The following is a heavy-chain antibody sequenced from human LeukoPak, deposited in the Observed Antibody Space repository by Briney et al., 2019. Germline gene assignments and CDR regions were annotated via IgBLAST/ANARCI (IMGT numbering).Heavy chain of an antibody. J-gene: IGHJ4*02. CDR2: IYTSGST. Sequence: PSETLSLTCTVSGGSISSSSYYWSWIRQPAGKGLEWIGRIYTSGSTNYNPSLKSRVTISVDTSKNQFSLKLSSVTAADTAVYYCAREQGYSYGFGYWGQGTLVTVSS. CDR1: GGSISSSSYY. V-gene: IGHV4-61*02. D-gene: IGHD5-18*01. CDR3: AREQGYSYGFGY.